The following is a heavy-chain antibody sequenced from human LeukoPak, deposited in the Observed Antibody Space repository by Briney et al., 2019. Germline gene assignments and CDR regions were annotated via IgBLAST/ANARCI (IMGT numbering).Heavy chain of an antibody. CDR1: GGSISSGSYY. CDR2: IYTSGST. D-gene: IGHD5-18*01. CDR3: ARGPPRYSYGYGYYYMDV. J-gene: IGHJ6*03. V-gene: IGHV4-61*02. Sequence: SETLSLTCTVSGGSISSGSYYWSWIRQPAGKGLEWIGRIYTSGSTNYNPSLKSRVTISVDTSKNQFSLKLSSVTAADTAVYYCARGPPRYSYGYGYYYMDVWGKGTTVTIS.